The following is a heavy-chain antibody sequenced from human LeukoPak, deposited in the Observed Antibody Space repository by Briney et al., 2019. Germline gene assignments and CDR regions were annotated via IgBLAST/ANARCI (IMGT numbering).Heavy chain of an antibody. V-gene: IGHV3-72*01. Sequence: PGGSLILSCAASGFTFSDHYMDWVRQAPGKGLEWVGRTRNKANTFTTDYAASVKGRFTISRNDSKNSLYLQMNSLKTEDTAVYYCARVRFSSSWAAFDCWGQGTLVTVSS. CDR1: GFTFSDHY. CDR2: TRNKANTFTT. CDR3: ARVRFSSSWAAFDC. D-gene: IGHD6-13*01. J-gene: IGHJ4*02.